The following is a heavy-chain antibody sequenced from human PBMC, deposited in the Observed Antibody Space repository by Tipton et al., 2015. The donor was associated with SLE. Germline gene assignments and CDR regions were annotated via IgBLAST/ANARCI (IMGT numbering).Heavy chain of an antibody. Sequence: TLSLTCAVYGGSFSGYYWSWVRQPPGKGLEWVGEINHSGSSNYNPSLKSRVSITVDATKNQISLNLKSAPAADSAVYYCARVLLGLCKIGYWYFDLWGRGTLLTVSS. V-gene: IGHV4-34*01. D-gene: IGHD3-10*02. CDR2: INHSGSS. CDR1: GGSFSGYY. J-gene: IGHJ2*01. CDR3: ARVLLGLCKIGYWYFDL.